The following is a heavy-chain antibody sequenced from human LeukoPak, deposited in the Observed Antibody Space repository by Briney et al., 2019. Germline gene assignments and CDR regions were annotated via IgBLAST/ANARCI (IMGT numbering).Heavy chain of an antibody. J-gene: IGHJ4*02. CDR1: GFTFDDYA. D-gene: IGHD6-13*01. V-gene: IGHV3-9*01. CDR3: VRAGGSSWADY. Sequence: PGGSLRLSCAASGFTFDDYAMHWVRQAPGKGLEWVSGISWNSGSIGYADSVKGRFTISRDNAKNSLYLQMNSLGAEDTAVYYRVRAGGSSWADYWGQGTLVTVSS. CDR2: ISWNSGSI.